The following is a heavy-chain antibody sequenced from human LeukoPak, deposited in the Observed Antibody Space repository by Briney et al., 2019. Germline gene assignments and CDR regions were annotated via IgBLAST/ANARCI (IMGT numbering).Heavy chain of an antibody. J-gene: IGHJ4*02. CDR2: IIPIFGTA. CDR3: ARESRRISPFVCYFDY. CDR1: GGTFSSYA. V-gene: IGHV1-69*13. Sequence: GASVKVSCKASGGTFSSYAISWVRQAPGQGLEWMGGIIPIFGTANYAQKFQGRVTITADESTSTAYMELSSLRSEDTAVYYCARESRRISPFVCYFDYWGQGTLVTVSS. D-gene: IGHD2/OR15-2a*01.